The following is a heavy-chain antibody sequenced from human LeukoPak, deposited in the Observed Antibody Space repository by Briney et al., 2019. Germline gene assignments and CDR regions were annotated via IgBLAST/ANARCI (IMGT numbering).Heavy chain of an antibody. Sequence: GRSLRLSCAASGFTFSGYSMNWVRQAPGKGLEWASCIRSNSSYIYYADSVKGRFTISRDNAKNSLYLQMNSLRVEGTAVYYCARDLYHDSSGYYGDAFDIWGQGTMVTVSS. CDR3: ARDLYHDSSGYYGDAFDI. CDR1: GFTFSGYS. J-gene: IGHJ3*02. D-gene: IGHD3-22*01. V-gene: IGHV3-21*01. CDR2: IRSNSSYI.